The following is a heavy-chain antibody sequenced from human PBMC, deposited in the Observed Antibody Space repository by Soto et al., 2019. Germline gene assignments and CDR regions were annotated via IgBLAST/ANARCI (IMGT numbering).Heavy chain of an antibody. CDR3: ARDRLRGYDSSGFYS. J-gene: IGHJ4*02. V-gene: IGHV1-18*04. D-gene: IGHD3-22*01. CDR1: GYNFTGYY. Sequence: ASVKVSCKASGYNFTGYYIHWVRQAPGQGLEWMGWINPSDGNRNFAQKFEDRVTMTTATSTNTVFLELRSLKSDDTAIYYCARDRLRGYDSSGFYSWGQGTMVTVSS. CDR2: INPSDGNR.